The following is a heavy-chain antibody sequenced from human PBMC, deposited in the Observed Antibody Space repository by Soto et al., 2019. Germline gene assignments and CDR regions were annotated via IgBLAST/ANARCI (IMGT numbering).Heavy chain of an antibody. CDR3: ERVPREWLVPKWFDP. Sequence: ASVKVSCKASGYTFTSYAMHWVRQAPGQRLEWMGWINAGNGNTKYSQKFQGRVTITRDTSASTAYMELSSLRSEDTAVYYCERVPREWLVPKWFDPWGQGTLVTVSS. D-gene: IGHD6-19*01. CDR2: INAGNGNT. V-gene: IGHV1-3*01. J-gene: IGHJ5*02. CDR1: GYTFTSYA.